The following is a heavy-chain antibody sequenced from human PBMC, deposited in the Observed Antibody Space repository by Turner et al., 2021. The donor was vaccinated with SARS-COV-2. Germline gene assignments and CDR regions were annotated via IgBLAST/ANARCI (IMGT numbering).Heavy chain of an antibody. V-gene: IGHV3-33*01. J-gene: IGHJ3*02. CDR1: GFTFSSYG. CDR3: AREGQWQVLDAFDI. CDR2: IWYDGNNK. D-gene: IGHD6-19*01. Sequence: VQLVESGGVVVQPGRSLRLLCAASGFTFSSYGIHWVRQAPGKGVEWVAVIWYDGNNKYYADSVKGRFTISRDNSKNTLYRQMNSLRAEDTAVYYCAREGQWQVLDAFDIWGQGTTVTVS.